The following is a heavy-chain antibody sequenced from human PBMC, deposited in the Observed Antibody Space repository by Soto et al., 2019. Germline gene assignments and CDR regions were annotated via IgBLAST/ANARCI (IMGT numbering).Heavy chain of an antibody. D-gene: IGHD3-3*01. CDR3: ARDEGRSSAWFDP. CDR1: GYTFTSYA. V-gene: IGHV1-3*01. CDR2: INAGNGNT. J-gene: IGHJ5*02. Sequence: VASVKVSCKASGYTFTSYAMHWVRQAPGQRLEWMGWINAGNGNTKYSQKFQGGVTITRDTSASTAYMELSSLRSEDTAVYYCARDEGRSSAWFDPWGQGTLVTVSS.